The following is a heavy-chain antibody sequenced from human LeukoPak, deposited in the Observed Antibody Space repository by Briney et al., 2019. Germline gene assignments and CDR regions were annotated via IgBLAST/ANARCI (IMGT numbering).Heavy chain of an antibody. Sequence: SETLSLTCTASGGSISSYYWSWIRQPPGKGLEWIGYIYYSGSTNYNPSLKSRVTISVDTSKNQFSLKLSSVTAADTAVYYCARGAYYYDGNWGQGTLVTVSS. J-gene: IGHJ4*02. CDR3: ARGAYYYDGN. CDR2: IYYSGST. CDR1: GGSISSYY. D-gene: IGHD3-22*01. V-gene: IGHV4-59*01.